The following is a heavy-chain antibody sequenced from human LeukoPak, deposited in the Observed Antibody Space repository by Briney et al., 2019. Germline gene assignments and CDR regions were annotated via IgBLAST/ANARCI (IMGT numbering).Heavy chain of an antibody. V-gene: IGHV3-64D*06. D-gene: IGHD2-8*01. CDR1: GVTFSAYF. Sequence: GGALRLSCLASGVTFSAYFMHWVRQAPGKGLEYVSAISSNEYDTYYADSVKGRFTISRDNSKNTLFLQMSSLRAEDTAVYYCVKDLNGTWSFDYWGQGTLVTVSS. CDR2: ISSNEYDT. CDR3: VKDLNGTWSFDY. J-gene: IGHJ4*02.